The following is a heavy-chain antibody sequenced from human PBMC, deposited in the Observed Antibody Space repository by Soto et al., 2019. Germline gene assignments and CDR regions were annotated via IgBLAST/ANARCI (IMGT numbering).Heavy chain of an antibody. V-gene: IGHV1-69*13. D-gene: IGHD1-26*01. CDR3: ARERYSTFDY. CDR1: GGTFSSYA. Sequence: GASVKVSCKASGGTFSSYAISWVRQAPGQGLEWMGGIIPIFGTANYAQKFQGRVTITADESTSTAYMELSSLRSDDTAVYYCARERYSTFDYWGQGTLVTVSS. J-gene: IGHJ4*02. CDR2: IIPIFGTA.